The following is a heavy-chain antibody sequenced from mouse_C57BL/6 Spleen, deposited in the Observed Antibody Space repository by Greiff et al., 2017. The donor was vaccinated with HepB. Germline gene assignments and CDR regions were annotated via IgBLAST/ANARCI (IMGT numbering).Heavy chain of an antibody. V-gene: IGHV1-26*01. CDR3: ARSTHFHYYAMDY. Sequence: EVQLQQSGPELVKPGASVKISCKASGYTFTDYYMNWVKQSHGKSLEWIGDINPNNGGTSYNQKFKGKATLTVDKSSSTAYMELRSLTSEDSAVYYCARSTHFHYYAMDYWGQGTSVTVSS. J-gene: IGHJ4*01. CDR2: INPNNGGT. CDR1: GYTFTDYY.